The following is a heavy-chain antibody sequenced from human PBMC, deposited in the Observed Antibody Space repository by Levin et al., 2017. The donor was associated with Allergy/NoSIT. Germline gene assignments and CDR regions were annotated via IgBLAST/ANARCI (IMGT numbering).Heavy chain of an antibody. CDR2: IYYTGST. V-gene: IGHV4-59*08. D-gene: IGHD4-23*01. Sequence: ESLKISCNVSGGSISGYYWSWVRQPPGKGLDWVGYIYYTGSTNYNPSLKSRVTISVDTSKNQFSLNLSSVTAADTAVYFCARQLDGNSFRYFDLWGRGTLVTVSS. CDR1: GGSISGYY. J-gene: IGHJ2*01. CDR3: ARQLDGNSFRYFDL.